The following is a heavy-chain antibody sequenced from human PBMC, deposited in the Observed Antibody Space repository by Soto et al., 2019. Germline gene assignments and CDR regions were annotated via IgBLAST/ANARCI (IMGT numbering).Heavy chain of an antibody. CDR1: GYSFTNYW. D-gene: IGHD3-22*01. Sequence: PGESLKISCKVSGYSFTNYWITWVRQMPGKGLEWMGRIDPSDSYTNYSPSFQGHVTMSADKSISTAYLQWSSLKASDTAMYYCATNMYDSRAEGAFDIWGQGTMVTVSS. V-gene: IGHV5-10-1*01. CDR3: ATNMYDSRAEGAFDI. CDR2: IDPSDSYT. J-gene: IGHJ3*02.